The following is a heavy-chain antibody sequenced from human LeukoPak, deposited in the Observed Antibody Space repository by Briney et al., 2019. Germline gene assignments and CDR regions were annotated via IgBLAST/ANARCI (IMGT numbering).Heavy chain of an antibody. D-gene: IGHD2-15*01. CDR3: ATDYCSGGSCYPGSYYYYGMDV. V-gene: IGHV1-2*02. CDR1: GYTFTGYY. CDR2: INPNSGGT. J-gene: IGHJ6*02. Sequence: ASVKVSSKASGYTFTGYYMHWVRQAPGQGLEWMGWINPNSGGTNYAQKFQGRVTMTRDTSISTAYMELSRLRSDDTAVYYCATDYCSGGSCYPGSYYYYGMDVWGQGTTVTVSS.